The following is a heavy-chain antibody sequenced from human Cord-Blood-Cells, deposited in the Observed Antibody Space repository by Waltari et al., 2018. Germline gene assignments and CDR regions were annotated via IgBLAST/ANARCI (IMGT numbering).Heavy chain of an antibody. V-gene: IGHV1-69*01. J-gene: IGHJ3*02. CDR1: GVTFSSSA. D-gene: IGHD6-6*01. CDR3: ARDYREYSSSSGAFDI. Sequence: QVQLVQSGAEVKKPGPSVKVSCKASGVTFSSSAISRVRQATGQGLEWKAEIIPIFCTANYAQKFQCRVTITAHDSTSTAYMELSSLRSEDTAVYYCARDYREYSSSSGAFDIWGQETMVTVSS. CDR2: IIPIFCTA.